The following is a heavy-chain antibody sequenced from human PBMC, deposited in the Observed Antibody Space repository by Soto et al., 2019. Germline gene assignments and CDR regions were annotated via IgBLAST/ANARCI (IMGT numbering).Heavy chain of an antibody. CDR3: ASLSGCSSTSCYTHMDV. J-gene: IGHJ6*02. Sequence: PGESLKISCQGSGYSFASYWIGWVRQMPGKGLEWMGIIYPGDSDTRYSPSFQGQVTISADKSISTAYLQWSSLKASDTAMYYCASLSGCSSTSCYTHMDVWGQGTTVTVSS. D-gene: IGHD2-2*02. CDR1: GYSFASYW. CDR2: IYPGDSDT. V-gene: IGHV5-51*01.